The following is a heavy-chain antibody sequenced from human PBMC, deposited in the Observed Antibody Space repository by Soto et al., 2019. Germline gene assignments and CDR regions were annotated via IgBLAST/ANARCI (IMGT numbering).Heavy chain of an antibody. CDR2: VDRYGSRT. V-gene: IGHV3-74*01. CDR3: ARGVGASSGYFDF. J-gene: IGHJ4*02. Sequence: GGSLRLSCSASGFNFSSHWMHWVRQAPGKGLVWASRVDRYGSRTNYADAVKGRFTVSRDNAKNTLYLQMDSLTVDDAGVYYCARGVGASSGYFDFWGQGTSVTVSS. D-gene: IGHD1-26*01. CDR1: GFNFSSHW.